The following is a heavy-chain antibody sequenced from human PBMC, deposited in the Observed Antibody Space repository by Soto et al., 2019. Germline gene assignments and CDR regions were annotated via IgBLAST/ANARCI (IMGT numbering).Heavy chain of an antibody. CDR1: GFTFSSYY. J-gene: IGHJ4*02. Sequence: PGGSLRLSCAASGFTFSSYYMSWVRQAPGQGLEWVSSISNSGDSTYYADSVKGRFTISRDNSKNTLYLQMNILRADDTAVYYCAKDGGIAASGSSFDYWGQGTLVTVSS. CDR2: ISNSGDST. CDR3: AKDGGIAASGSSFDY. D-gene: IGHD6-13*01. V-gene: IGHV3-23*01.